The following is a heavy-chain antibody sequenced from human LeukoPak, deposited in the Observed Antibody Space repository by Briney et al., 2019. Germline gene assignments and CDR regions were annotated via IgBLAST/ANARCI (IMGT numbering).Heavy chain of an antibody. J-gene: IGHJ4*02. CDR2: ISSSSSYI. CDR3: ARVSVITTSIRGTYRDLDY. CDR1: GFTFSSYS. Sequence: AGSLRLSCAASGFTFSSYSMNWVRQAPGKGLEWVSSISSSSSYIYYADSVKGRFTISRDNAKNSLYLQMNSLRAEDTAVYYRARVSVITTSIRGTYRDLDYWGQGTLVTVSS. D-gene: IGHD1-14*01. V-gene: IGHV3-21*01.